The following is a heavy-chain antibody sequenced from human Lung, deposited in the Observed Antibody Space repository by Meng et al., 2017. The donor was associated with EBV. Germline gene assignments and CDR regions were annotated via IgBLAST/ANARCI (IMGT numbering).Heavy chain of an antibody. J-gene: IGHJ5*02. D-gene: IGHD5-24*01. CDR1: GGTFSSYA. Sequence: GLLVPAEAEVSKPGSSVKVSCNASGGTFSSYAISWVRQAPGQGLEWMGGIIPIFGTANYAQKFQGRVTITADESTSTAYMELSSLRSEDTAVYYCARGDGYNEYNWFDPWGQGTLVTVSS. V-gene: IGHV1-69*01. CDR2: IIPIFGTA. CDR3: ARGDGYNEYNWFDP.